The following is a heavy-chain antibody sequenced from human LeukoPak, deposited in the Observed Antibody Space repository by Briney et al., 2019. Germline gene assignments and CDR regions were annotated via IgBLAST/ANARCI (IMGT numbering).Heavy chain of an antibody. V-gene: IGHV3-23*01. D-gene: IGHD4/OR15-4a*01. J-gene: IGHJ4*02. Sequence: GGSLRLSCAASGFTFSSYAMSWVRQPPGKGLEWVSLISGGGGTTYYADSVKGRFTISRDKSMSTVYLQMYSLRAEDTAVYYCAKDLLRGAKYYFDYWGQGTLVTVSS. CDR3: AKDLLRGAKYYFDY. CDR1: GFTFSSYA. CDR2: ISGGGGTT.